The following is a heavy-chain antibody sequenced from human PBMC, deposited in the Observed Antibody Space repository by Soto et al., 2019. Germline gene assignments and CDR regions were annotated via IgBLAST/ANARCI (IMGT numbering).Heavy chain of an antibody. Sequence: QVQLVQSGAEVKKHGASVKVSCTASGYTFTDYYIHWVRQAPGQGLEWMGIINPTDGSTSYPQKFQDRVTMTRDTSTSSVYMELSSLTSEDTAIYYCARDPRGTASRFDYLGQGTLVTVSS. CDR1: GYTFTDYY. CDR2: INPTDGST. D-gene: IGHD3-16*01. J-gene: IGHJ4*02. CDR3: ARDPRGTASRFDY. V-gene: IGHV1-46*01.